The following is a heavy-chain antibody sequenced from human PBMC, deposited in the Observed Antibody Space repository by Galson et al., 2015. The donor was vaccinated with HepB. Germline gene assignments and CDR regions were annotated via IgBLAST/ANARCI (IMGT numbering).Heavy chain of an antibody. V-gene: IGHV3-11*05. J-gene: IGHJ4*02. D-gene: IGHD6-25*01. CDR1: GFTFSDYH. Sequence: SLRLSCAASGFTFSDYHMSWIRQAPGKGLEWISYISGSTTYTNYADSVKGRFTISRDNAKNSLYLEMNSLRAEDTAVYYCAREIIGSEEKFDYWGQGTLVTVSS. CDR3: AREIIGSEEKFDY. CDR2: ISGSTTYT.